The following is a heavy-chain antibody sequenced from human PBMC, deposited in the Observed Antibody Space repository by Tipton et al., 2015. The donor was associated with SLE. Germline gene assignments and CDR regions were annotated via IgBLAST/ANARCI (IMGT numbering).Heavy chain of an antibody. CDR3: ARDRGTGYYYYYMDV. Sequence: TLSLTCAVYGGSFSGYYWSWIRQPPGKGLVWIGEINHSGSTNYNPSLKSRVTISVDTSKNQFSLKLSSVTAADTAVYYCARDRGTGYYYYYMDVWGKGTTVTVSS. CDR2: INHSGST. V-gene: IGHV4-34*01. J-gene: IGHJ6*03. CDR1: GGSFSGYY. D-gene: IGHD3-10*01.